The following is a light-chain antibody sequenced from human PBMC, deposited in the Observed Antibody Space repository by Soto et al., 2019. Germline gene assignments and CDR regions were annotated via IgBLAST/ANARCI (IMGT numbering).Light chain of an antibody. CDR1: PSVSSSR. J-gene: IGKJ5*01. V-gene: IGKV3D-20*01. CDR3: QQYGNSPIT. Sequence: DIFLTQSPTSLSLSSLGIVTFPCAASPSVSSSRLAWYQQKPGQAPRLLMYDASRRAFGIPDRFSGSGSGTDFTLTISRLEPEDFAVYYCQQYGNSPITFGQGTRLEIK. CDR2: DAS.